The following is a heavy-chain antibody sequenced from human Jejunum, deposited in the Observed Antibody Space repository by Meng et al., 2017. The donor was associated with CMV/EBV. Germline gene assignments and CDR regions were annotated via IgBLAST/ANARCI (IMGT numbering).Heavy chain of an antibody. V-gene: IGHV4-39*07. CDR3: ARLPWRYYFDN. CDR1: GGSLSSSSDY. Sequence: TVSGGSLSSSSDYWGWVRQPPGKGLEWIASIYYSGNTYYNPSLKSRVTISVDTSRNRFSLKLTSVTAADTAVYYCARLPWRYYFDNWGQGTLVTVSS. CDR2: IYYSGNT. J-gene: IGHJ4*02. D-gene: IGHD1-1*01.